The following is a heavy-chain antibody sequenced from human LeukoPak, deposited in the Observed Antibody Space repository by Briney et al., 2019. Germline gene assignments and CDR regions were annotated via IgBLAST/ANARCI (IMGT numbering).Heavy chain of an antibody. J-gene: IGHJ3*02. D-gene: IGHD3-22*01. V-gene: IGHV3-23*01. CDR1: GFTVSNYA. CDR3: ARILYYYDSSGYYPGAFDI. CDR2: ISGSSGST. Sequence: GGSLRLSCAASGFTVSNYAMGWVRQAPEKGLEWVSGISGSSGSTYYADSVKGRFTISTDNSKNTLYLQMNSLRSEDTAVYYCARILYYYDSSGYYPGAFDIWGQGTMVTVSS.